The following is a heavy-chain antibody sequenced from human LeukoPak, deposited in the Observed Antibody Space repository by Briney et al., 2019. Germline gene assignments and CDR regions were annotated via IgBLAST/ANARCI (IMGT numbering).Heavy chain of an antibody. CDR2: IRFGGTIK. CDR1: RFNFSSYG. J-gene: IGHJ4*02. V-gene: IGHV3-30*02. CDR3: AKVAYSSGQVDY. D-gene: IGHD6-19*01. Sequence: GGSLRLSCAVSRFNFSSYGMHWVRQAPGKGLEWVAFIRFGGTIKNYADSVKGRFTISRDNAKNSLYLQMNSLRAEDTAVYYCAKVAYSSGQVDYWGQGTLVTVSS.